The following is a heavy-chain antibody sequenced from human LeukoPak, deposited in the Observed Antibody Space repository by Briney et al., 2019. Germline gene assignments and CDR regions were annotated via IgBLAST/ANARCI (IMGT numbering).Heavy chain of an antibody. Sequence: PGRSLRLSCAASGFTFSSYAMSWVRQAPGKGLEWVSAISGSGGSTYYADSVKGRFTISRDNSKNTLYLQINSLGAEDTAVYYCANRPNPVYYDFWSGYYTEVDYWGQGTLVTVSS. J-gene: IGHJ4*02. CDR3: ANRPNPVYYDFWSGYYTEVDY. CDR1: GFTFSSYA. D-gene: IGHD3-3*01. V-gene: IGHV3-23*01. CDR2: ISGSGGST.